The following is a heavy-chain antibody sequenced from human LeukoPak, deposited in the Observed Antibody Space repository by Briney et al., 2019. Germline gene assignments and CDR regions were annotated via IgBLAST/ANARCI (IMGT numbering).Heavy chain of an antibody. CDR3: ARDPMGYCSSTSCYPSAFDI. V-gene: IGHV7-4-1*02. D-gene: IGHD2-2*01. CDR1: GYTFTNYA. Sequence: ASVKVSCKASGYTFTNYAMNWVRQAPGQGLERMGWINTNTGNPTYAQDFTGRFVFSLDTSVSTAYLQISSLKADDTTVYYCARDPMGYCSSTSCYPSAFDIWGQGTMVTVSS. CDR2: INTNTGNP. J-gene: IGHJ3*02.